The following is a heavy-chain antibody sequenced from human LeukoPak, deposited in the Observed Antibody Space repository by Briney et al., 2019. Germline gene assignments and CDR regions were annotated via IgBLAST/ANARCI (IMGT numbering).Heavy chain of an antibody. CDR2: IIPIFGTA. Sequence: SVKVSCKASGGTFSSYAISWVRQAPGQGLEWMGGIIPIFGTANYAQKFQGRVTITADESTSTAYMELSSLRSEDTAVYYCARYIEANYGARYYYYMDVWGKGTTVTISS. D-gene: IGHD4-17*01. CDR1: GGTFSSYA. CDR3: ARYIEANYGARYYYYMDV. J-gene: IGHJ6*03. V-gene: IGHV1-69*01.